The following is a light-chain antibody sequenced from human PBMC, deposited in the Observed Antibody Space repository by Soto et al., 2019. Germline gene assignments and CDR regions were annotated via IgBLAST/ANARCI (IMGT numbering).Light chain of an antibody. Sequence: DIQMTQSPSSLSASVGDRVTITCQASQDIRKSLNWYQQKPGKAPKLLIYDASNLETGFPPRFSGSGSGTDFTFTISSLQPEDIATYYCQQYDSLPITFGHGTRLEIK. CDR2: DAS. CDR1: QDIRKS. CDR3: QQYDSLPIT. V-gene: IGKV1-33*01. J-gene: IGKJ5*01.